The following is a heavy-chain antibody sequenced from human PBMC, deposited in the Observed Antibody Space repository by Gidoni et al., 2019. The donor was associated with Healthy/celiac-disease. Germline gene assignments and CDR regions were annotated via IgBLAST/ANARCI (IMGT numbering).Heavy chain of an antibody. CDR3: ARDWYNWNDAWFDP. Sequence: QVQLQESGPGLVKPSATLSLTCTVSGYSISSGYYWGWIRQPPGKGLEWIGSIYHSGSTYYNPSLKSRVTISVDASKNQFSLKLSSVTAADTAVYYCARDWYNWNDAWFDPWGQGTLVTVSS. CDR1: GYSISSGYY. V-gene: IGHV4-38-2*02. D-gene: IGHD1-20*01. J-gene: IGHJ5*02. CDR2: IYHSGST.